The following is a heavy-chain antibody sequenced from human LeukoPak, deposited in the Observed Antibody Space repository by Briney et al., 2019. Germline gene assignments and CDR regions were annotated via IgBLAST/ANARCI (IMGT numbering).Heavy chain of an antibody. CDR2: IYSGGRT. D-gene: IGHD5-18*01. Sequence: GGSLRLSCAASGFTVSSNYMSWVRQAPGKGLEWVSDIYSGGRTYYADSVKGRFTISRDNSKNTLYLQMNSLRAEDTAVYYCARDPPQWRRGYSYGIDYWGQGTLVTVSS. CDR3: ARDPPQWRRGYSYGIDY. J-gene: IGHJ4*02. V-gene: IGHV3-53*01. CDR1: GFTVSSNY.